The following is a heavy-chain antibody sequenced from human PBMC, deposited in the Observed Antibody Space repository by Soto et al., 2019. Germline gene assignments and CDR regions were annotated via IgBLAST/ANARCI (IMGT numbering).Heavy chain of an antibody. CDR3: ARDWVVAATHQIYYYYYMDV. V-gene: IGHV1-18*01. Sequence: ASVKVSCKASGYTFTSYGISWVRQAPGQGLEWMGWISAYNGNTNYAQKLQGRVTMTTDTSTSTAYMELRSLRSDDTAVYYCARDWVVAATHQIYYYYYMDVWGKGSTVTVSS. CDR1: GYTFTSYG. D-gene: IGHD2-15*01. J-gene: IGHJ6*03. CDR2: ISAYNGNT.